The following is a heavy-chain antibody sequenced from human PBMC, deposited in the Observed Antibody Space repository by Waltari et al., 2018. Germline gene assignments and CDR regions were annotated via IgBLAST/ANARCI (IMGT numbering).Heavy chain of an antibody. CDR1: GFTFSSYW. CDR3: ATEPYSSTYYFDY. Sequence: EVQLLESGGGLVQPGGSLRLSCAASGFTFSSYWMGWVRQAPGKGLEWVANIKQDGSEKYYVDSVKGRFTISRDNAKNALYLQMNSLRAEDTAVYYCATEPYSSTYYFDYWGQGTLVTVSS. D-gene: IGHD6-6*01. J-gene: IGHJ4*02. V-gene: IGHV3-7*01. CDR2: IKQDGSEK.